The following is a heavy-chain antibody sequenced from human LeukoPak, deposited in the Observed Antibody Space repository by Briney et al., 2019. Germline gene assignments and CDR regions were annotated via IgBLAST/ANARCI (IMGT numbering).Heavy chain of an antibody. V-gene: IGHV4-59*01. CDR1: GGSISSYY. Sequence: SETLSLTCTVSGGSISSYYWSWIRQPPGKGLEWIGYIYYSGSTNYNPSLKSQVTISVDTSKNQFSLKLSSVTAADTAVYYCARAEPGYFDYWGQGTLVTVSS. CDR2: IYYSGST. CDR3: ARAEPGYFDY. J-gene: IGHJ4*02.